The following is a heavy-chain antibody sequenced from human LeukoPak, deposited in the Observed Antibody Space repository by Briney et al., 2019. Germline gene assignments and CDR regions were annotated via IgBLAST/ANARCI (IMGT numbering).Heavy chain of an antibody. J-gene: IGHJ4*02. CDR2: ISSNGSTI. V-gene: IGHV3-11*01. D-gene: IGHD5-24*01. CDR1: GFTFSDYY. CDR3: ARVMVEMATIAPFDY. Sequence: GGSLRLSCAASGFTFSDYYMSWIRQAPGKGLEWVSYISSNGSTIYYADSVKGRFTISRDNAKNSLYLQMNSLRAEETAVYYCARVMVEMATIAPFDYWGQGTLVTVSS.